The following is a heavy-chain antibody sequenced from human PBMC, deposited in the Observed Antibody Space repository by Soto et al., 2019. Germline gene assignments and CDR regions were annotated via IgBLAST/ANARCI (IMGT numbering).Heavy chain of an antibody. Sequence: GGSLRLSCAASGFTFSSYAMSWVRQAPGKGLEWVSAISGSGGSTYYADSVKGRFTISRDNSKNTLYLQMNSLRAEDTAVYYCAKDSSNDNMITFGGVIVISDDAFDIWGQGTMVTVSS. CDR3: AKDSSNDNMITFGGVIVISDDAFDI. J-gene: IGHJ3*02. V-gene: IGHV3-23*01. CDR1: GFTFSSYA. CDR2: ISGSGGST. D-gene: IGHD3-16*02.